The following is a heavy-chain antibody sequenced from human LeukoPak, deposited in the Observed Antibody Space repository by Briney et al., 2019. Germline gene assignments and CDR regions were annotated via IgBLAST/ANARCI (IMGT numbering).Heavy chain of an antibody. CDR1: GYSFTSYW. D-gene: IGHD2-15*01. CDR2: IYPGDSDT. Sequence: GESLKIPRKGSGYSFTSYWIGWVRQMPGKGLEWMGIIYPGDSDTRYSPSFQGQVTISADKSISTAYLQWSSLKASDTAMYYCARPVRYCSGGSCYSYYYFDYWGQGTLVTVSS. V-gene: IGHV5-51*01. CDR3: ARPVRYCSGGSCYSYYYFDY. J-gene: IGHJ4*02.